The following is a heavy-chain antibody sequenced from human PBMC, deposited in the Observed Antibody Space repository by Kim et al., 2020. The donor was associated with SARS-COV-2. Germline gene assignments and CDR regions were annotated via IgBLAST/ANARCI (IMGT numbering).Heavy chain of an antibody. CDR3: AKDMTYYDILTGYYTAAQHYGMDV. J-gene: IGHJ6*02. Sequence: GGSLRLSCAASGFTFDDYAMHWVRQAPGKGLEWVSGISWNSGSIGYADSVKGRFTISRDNAKNSLYLQMNSLRAEDTALYYCAKDMTYYDILTGYYTAAQHYGMDVWGQGTTVTVSS. CDR1: GFTFDDYA. D-gene: IGHD3-9*01. CDR2: ISWNSGSI. V-gene: IGHV3-9*01.